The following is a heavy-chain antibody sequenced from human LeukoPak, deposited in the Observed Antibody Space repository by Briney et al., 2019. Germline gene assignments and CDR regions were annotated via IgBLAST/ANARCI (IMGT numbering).Heavy chain of an antibody. J-gene: IGHJ4*02. CDR1: GFTFSSYD. Sequence: PGGSLRLSCAASGFTFSSYDLHWVRQAPGKGLEWVAGILYDGSNKDYADSVKGRFTISRDNSKNTLYLQMNSLRSDDTAVYYCARERNPYWGTSPFFDYWGQGTLVTVSS. CDR3: ARERNPYWGTSPFFDY. D-gene: IGHD7-27*01. V-gene: IGHV3-30*03. CDR2: ILYDGSNK.